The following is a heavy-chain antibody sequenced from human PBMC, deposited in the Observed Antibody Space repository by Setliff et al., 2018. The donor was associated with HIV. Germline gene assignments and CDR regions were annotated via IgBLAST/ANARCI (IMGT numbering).Heavy chain of an antibody. J-gene: IGHJ4*02. Sequence: SETLSLTCALYGGSFSDYYWSWIRQPPGMGLEWIGEVNRGRRTNYNSSLKSRVTISIDTSRNQFSLTVSSVTAADTAVYYCAVVVAANLYDYWGQGTLVTVSS. V-gene: IGHV4-34*01. CDR3: AVVVAANLYDY. D-gene: IGHD2-15*01. CDR2: VNRGRRT. CDR1: GGSFSDYY.